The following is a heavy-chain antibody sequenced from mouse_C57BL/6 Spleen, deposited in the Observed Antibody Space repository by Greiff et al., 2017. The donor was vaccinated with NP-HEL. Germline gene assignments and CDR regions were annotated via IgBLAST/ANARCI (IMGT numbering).Heavy chain of an antibody. CDR2: IRNKANGYTT. J-gene: IGHJ4*01. D-gene: IGHD4-1*01. V-gene: IGHV7-3*01. Sequence: EVMLVESGGGLVQPGGSLSLSCAASGFTFTDYYMSWVRQPPGKALEWLGFIRNKANGYTTEYSASGKGRFTISRDNSQSILYLQMHALRAEYRATYYCARYKGTGTDYYAMDYWGQGTSVTVSS. CDR1: GFTFTDYY. CDR3: ARYKGTGTDYYAMDY.